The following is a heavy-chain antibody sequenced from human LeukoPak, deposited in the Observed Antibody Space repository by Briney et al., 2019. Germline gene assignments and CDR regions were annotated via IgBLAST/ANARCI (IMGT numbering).Heavy chain of an antibody. Sequence: GGSLRLSCAASGFTFSSYGMHWVRQAPGKGLEWVAVISYDGSNKYYADSVKGRFTISRDNSKNTLYLQMNSLRAEDTAVYYCAKAPRSMVQSLLDYWGQGTLVTVSS. J-gene: IGHJ4*02. CDR2: ISYDGSNK. D-gene: IGHD3-10*01. CDR1: GFTFSSYG. V-gene: IGHV3-30*18. CDR3: AKAPRSMVQSLLDY.